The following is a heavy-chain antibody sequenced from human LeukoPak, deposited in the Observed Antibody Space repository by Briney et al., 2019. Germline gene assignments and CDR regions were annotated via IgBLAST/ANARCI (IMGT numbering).Heavy chain of an antibody. CDR3: AKDTLHSIAAAGKGFDY. CDR1: GFTFSNYA. CDR2: ISGSGAST. V-gene: IGHV3-23*01. Sequence: GGSLRLSCAAPGFTFSNYAMSWVRQAPGKGLEWVSAISGSGASTNYADSVKGRFTISKDNSKNTLSLQMNSLRAEDTAVYYCAKDTLHSIAAAGKGFDYWGQGTLVTVSS. J-gene: IGHJ4*02. D-gene: IGHD6-13*01.